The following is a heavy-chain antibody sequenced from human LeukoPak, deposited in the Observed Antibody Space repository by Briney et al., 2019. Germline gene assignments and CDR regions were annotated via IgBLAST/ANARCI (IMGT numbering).Heavy chain of an antibody. Sequence: SETLSLTCTVSGGSISSSSYYWGWIRQPPGKGLEWIGSIYYSGSTYYNPSLKSRVTISVDTSKNQFSLKLSSLTAADTAVYYCARQSGSYYAEFDYWGQGTLVTVSS. J-gene: IGHJ4*02. D-gene: IGHD1-26*01. V-gene: IGHV4-39*01. CDR3: ARQSGSYYAEFDY. CDR2: IYYSGST. CDR1: GGSISSSSYY.